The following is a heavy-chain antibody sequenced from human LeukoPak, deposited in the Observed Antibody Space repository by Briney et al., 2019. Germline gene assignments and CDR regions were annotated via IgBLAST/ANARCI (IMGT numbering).Heavy chain of an antibody. CDR1: GGSISRSSYY. Sequence: PSETLSLTCTVSGGSISRSSYYWGWIRQPPGKGLEWIGSIYYSGSTYYNPSLKSRVTISVDTSKDQFSLKLSSVTAADTAVYYCARVGPFTYSSGWYSSGPFRKNAFDIWGQGTMVTVSS. V-gene: IGHV4-39*01. CDR3: ARVGPFTYSSGWYSSGPFRKNAFDI. D-gene: IGHD6-19*01. CDR2: IYYSGST. J-gene: IGHJ3*02.